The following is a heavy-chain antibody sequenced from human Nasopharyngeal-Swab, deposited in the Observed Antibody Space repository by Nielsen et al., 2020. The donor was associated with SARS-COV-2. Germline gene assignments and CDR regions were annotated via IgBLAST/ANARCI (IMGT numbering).Heavy chain of an antibody. V-gene: IGHV1-46*01. Sequence: WVRQAPGQGLEWMGIINPKGGSTNYAQKFQGRVTMSRDTSISTAYMELNSLTSEDTAVYYCARKGASDYWGQGTLVTVSS. CDR2: INPKGGST. CDR3: ARKGASDY. J-gene: IGHJ4*02. D-gene: IGHD3-16*01.